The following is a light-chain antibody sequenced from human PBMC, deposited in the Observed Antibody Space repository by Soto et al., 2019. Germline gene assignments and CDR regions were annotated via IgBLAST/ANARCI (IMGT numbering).Light chain of an antibody. CDR2: GAS. CDR1: QSVASNN. J-gene: IGKJ1*01. CDR3: QQYSFYST. Sequence: EIVLTQSPGTLSLSPGERATLSCRASQSVASNNLAWYQQKPGQSPRLLIYGASSRARGIPDRFTGSGSGTDFILTISRLEPEDFATYYCQQYSFYSTFGQGTTVE. V-gene: IGKV3-20*01.